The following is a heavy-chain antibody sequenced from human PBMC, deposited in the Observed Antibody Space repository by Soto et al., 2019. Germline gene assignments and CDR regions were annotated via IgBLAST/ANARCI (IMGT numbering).Heavy chain of an antibody. V-gene: IGHV3-21*01. J-gene: IGHJ3*02. CDR3: ARVSDYYDSSVPDAFDI. Sequence: GGSLRLSCAASGFAFVSYSINFFRHAPVKWLEWVSSISSSSSYIYYADSVKGRFTTSRDNAKNSLYLQMNSLRAEDTAVYYCARVSDYYDSSVPDAFDIWGQGTMVTVSS. CDR1: GFAFVSYS. CDR2: ISSSSSYI. D-gene: IGHD3-22*01.